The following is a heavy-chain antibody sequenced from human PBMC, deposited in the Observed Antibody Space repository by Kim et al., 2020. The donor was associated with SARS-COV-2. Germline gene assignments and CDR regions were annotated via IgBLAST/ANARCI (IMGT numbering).Heavy chain of an antibody. J-gene: IGHJ6*02. V-gene: IGHV3-33*01. CDR2: LWYCGSNK. D-gene: IGHD3-16*01. CDR3: ARARLGGYGMDV. Sequence: RTAPGKGQGTVEVLWYCGSNKYHADAGRGRITSVRDNAKNTLYLRMNSRGDEDTAVYSWARARLGGYGMDVWGQGTPVTVSS.